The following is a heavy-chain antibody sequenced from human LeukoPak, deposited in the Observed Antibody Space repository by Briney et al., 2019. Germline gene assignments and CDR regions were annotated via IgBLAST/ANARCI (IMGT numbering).Heavy chain of an antibody. CDR2: IYISGIT. CDR1: GFPVNAND. V-gene: IGHV3-66*01. CDR3: AQRAPPY. Sequence: GGSLRLSCIVSGFPVNANDMNWVRQAPEKGLEWVSLIYISGITKYADSVQGRFTISRDNSKNTLDLQLNGLRAEDTAVYYCAQRAPPYWGQGTQVTVSS. J-gene: IGHJ4*02.